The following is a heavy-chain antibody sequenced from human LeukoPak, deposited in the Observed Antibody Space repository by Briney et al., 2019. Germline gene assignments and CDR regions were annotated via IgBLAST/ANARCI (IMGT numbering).Heavy chain of an antibody. CDR3: ASGRMVRGVFRFLDY. D-gene: IGHD3-10*01. Sequence: ASVTVSCKASGYTFTSYDINWVRQATGQGLEWMGWMNPNSGNTGYAQKFQGRVTMTRNTSISTAYMELSSLRSEDTAVYYCASGRMVRGVFRFLDYWGQGTLVTVSS. CDR2: MNPNSGNT. CDR1: GYTFTSYD. V-gene: IGHV1-8*01. J-gene: IGHJ4*02.